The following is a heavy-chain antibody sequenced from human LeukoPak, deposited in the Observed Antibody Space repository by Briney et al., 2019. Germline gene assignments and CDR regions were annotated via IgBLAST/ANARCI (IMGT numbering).Heavy chain of an antibody. V-gene: IGHV3-33*08. CDR2: IWYDGSNK. CDR3: AREGPRGNSQFDY. D-gene: IGHD2/OR15-2a*01. CDR1: GFTFSGSA. J-gene: IGHJ4*02. Sequence: GGSLRPTCAASGFTFSGSAMHWVRQAPGKGLEWVALIWYDGSNKYYTDSVKGRLTISRDNSKNTLYLQMNSLRAEDTAIYYCAREGPRGNSQFDYWGQGTLVTVSS.